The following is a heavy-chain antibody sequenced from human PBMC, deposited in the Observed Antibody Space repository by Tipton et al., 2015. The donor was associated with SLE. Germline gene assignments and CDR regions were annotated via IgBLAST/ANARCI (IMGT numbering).Heavy chain of an antibody. V-gene: IGHV4-4*07. D-gene: IGHD3-3*01. CDR2: IYTSGST. CDR3: ARSAIFGVIMGGYFDY. CDR1: GGSITNHY. J-gene: IGHJ4*02. Sequence: TLSLTCTVSGGSITNHYWNWIRQPPGKGLEWIGRIYTSGSTNYNPSLKSRVTMSVDTSKNQFSLKLSSVTAADTAVYYCARSAIFGVIMGGYFDYWGQGTLVTVSS.